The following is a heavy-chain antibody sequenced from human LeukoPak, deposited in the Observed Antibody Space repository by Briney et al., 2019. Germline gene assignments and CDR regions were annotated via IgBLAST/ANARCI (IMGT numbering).Heavy chain of an antibody. CDR3: ARDRWHCRVNCDSVYYFALDV. CDR2: IWYDGNNE. J-gene: IGHJ6*02. V-gene: IGHV3-33*01. D-gene: IGHD2-15*01. CDR1: GFAFNNYG. Sequence: GGSLRLSCAASGFAFNNYGMHWVRQAPGKGLEWVALIWYDGNNENYADSVKGRFTISRDNSRNTLDLQMNSLRAEDTAVYYCARDRWHCRVNCDSVYYFALDVWGQGTTVTVSS.